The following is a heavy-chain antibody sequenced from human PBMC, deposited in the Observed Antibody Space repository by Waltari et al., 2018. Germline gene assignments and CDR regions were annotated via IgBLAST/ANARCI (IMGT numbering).Heavy chain of an antibody. CDR1: GFTFSTYW. Sequence: EVHLVESGGGLVQPGGSLRLSCAASGFTFSTYWMTWVRQAPGKGREWLANIKDDGSEKNYVDSVKGRFTIARDNAKNSLYLQMNGLRAEDTAVYYCAGDPHYSNVDYWGQGTLVTVSS. J-gene: IGHJ4*02. V-gene: IGHV3-7*01. D-gene: IGHD4-4*01. CDR2: IKDDGSEK. CDR3: AGDPHYSNVDY.